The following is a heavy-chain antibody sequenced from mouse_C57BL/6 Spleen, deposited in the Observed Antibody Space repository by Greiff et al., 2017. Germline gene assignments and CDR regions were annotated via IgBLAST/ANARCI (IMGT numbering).Heavy chain of an antibody. CDR1: GFTFSDAW. V-gene: IGHV6-6*01. Sequence: EVQLQESGGGLVQPGGSMKLSCAASGFTFSDAWMDWVRQSPEKGLEWVAEIRHKANNHATYYAESVKGRFTISRDDSKSSVYLQMNSLRAEDTGIYYCTRPGDYDEWFAYWGQGTLVTVSA. CDR2: IRHKANNHAT. D-gene: IGHD2-4*01. CDR3: TRPGDYDEWFAY. J-gene: IGHJ3*01.